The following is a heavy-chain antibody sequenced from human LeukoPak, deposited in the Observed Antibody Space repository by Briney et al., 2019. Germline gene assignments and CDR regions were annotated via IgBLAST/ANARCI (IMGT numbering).Heavy chain of an antibody. D-gene: IGHD1-1*01. CDR1: GGAISDYY. Sequence: KTSETLSLTCTVSGGAISDYYWSWIRQPPGKGLEWIGYIYYSGSTNYNPSLKSRVAISVDTSKNQFSLKLSSVTAADTAVYYCARIQARLLLDYWGQGTLVTVSS. V-gene: IGHV4-59*01. CDR3: ARIQARLLLDY. J-gene: IGHJ4*02. CDR2: IYYSGST.